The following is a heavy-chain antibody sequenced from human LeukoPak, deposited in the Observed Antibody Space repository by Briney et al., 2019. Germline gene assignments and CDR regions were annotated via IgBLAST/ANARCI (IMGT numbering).Heavy chain of an antibody. Sequence: SETLSLTCTISGGSMSTYYWSWIRHPPGKGLEWIGSIYYSGSTKYHPSLKSRVTISVDTSKNQFSLKLSSVTAADTAVYYCARGARAGYNLEPFDYWGQGTLVTVSS. CDR1: GGSMSTYY. D-gene: IGHD5-24*01. CDR3: ARGARAGYNLEPFDY. CDR2: IYYSGST. V-gene: IGHV4-59*08. J-gene: IGHJ4*02.